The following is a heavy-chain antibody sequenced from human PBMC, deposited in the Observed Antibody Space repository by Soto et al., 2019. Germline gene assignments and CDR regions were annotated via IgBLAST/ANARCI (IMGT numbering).Heavy chain of an antibody. CDR2: IYYSGST. V-gene: IGHV4-59*01. CDR1: CASISRYY. CDR3: ARDPGSGSYYGWFDP. J-gene: IGHJ5*02. Sequence: SETLSLTCTVPCASISRYYWNSIRHPPGKGLEWIGYIYYSGSTNYNPSLKSRVTISVDTSKNQFSLKLSSVTAADTAVYYCARDPGSGSYYGWFDPWGQGTLVTVS. D-gene: IGHD3-10*01.